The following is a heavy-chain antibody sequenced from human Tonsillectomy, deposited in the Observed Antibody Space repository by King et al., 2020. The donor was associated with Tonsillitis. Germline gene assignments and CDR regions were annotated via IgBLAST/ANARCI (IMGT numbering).Heavy chain of an antibody. CDR1: GYTFTTYA. CDR2: INAYNGNT. V-gene: IGHV1-18*01. J-gene: IGHJ4*02. D-gene: IGHD3-9*01. CDR3: ASDILTGFYEY. Sequence: QLVQSGAEVKKPGASVKVSCKASGYTFTTYAITWVRQAPGQGLEWMGWINAYNGNTNYAQKLQGRVTLTTDTSTNTAYMELRSLRSDDTAVYYCASDILTGFYEYWGQGTLAT.